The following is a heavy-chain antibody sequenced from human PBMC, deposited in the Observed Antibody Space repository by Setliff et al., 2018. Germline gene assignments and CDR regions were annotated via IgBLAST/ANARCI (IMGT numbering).Heavy chain of an antibody. CDR2: ISGHNGDT. J-gene: IGHJ6*02. V-gene: IGHV1-18*01. CDR3: ARETRNHYVASYYYGMDV. Sequence: ASVKVSCKTSGYPLTNYGLSWVRQAPGQGLEWMGWISGHNGDTKLAQNFQGRVTVTTDTFTNTGYMELRSLRSDDTAVYYCARETRNHYVASYYYGMDVWGQGTTVTVSS. CDR1: GYPLTNYG. D-gene: IGHD4-17*01.